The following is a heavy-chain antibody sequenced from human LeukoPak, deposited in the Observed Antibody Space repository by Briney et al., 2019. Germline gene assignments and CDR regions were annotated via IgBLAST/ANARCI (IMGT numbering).Heavy chain of an antibody. CDR1: GYTFTGYY. D-gene: IGHD2-2*01. CDR3: ARDSRPGSTSCYHT. CDR2: INPNSGGT. Sequence: ALVKVSCKASGYTFTGYYMHWVRQAPGQGLEWMGWINPNSGGTNYAQKFQGRVTMTRDTSISTAYMELSRLRSDDTAVYYCARDSRPGSTSCYHTWGQGTLVTVSS. V-gene: IGHV1-2*02. J-gene: IGHJ5*02.